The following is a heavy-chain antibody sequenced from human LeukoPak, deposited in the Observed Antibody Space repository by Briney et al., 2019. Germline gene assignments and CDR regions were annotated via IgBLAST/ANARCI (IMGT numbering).Heavy chain of an antibody. V-gene: IGHV3-23*01. CDR2: ISGSGGST. D-gene: IGHD6-19*01. Sequence: GGSLRLSCAASGFTFSSYAMSWVRQAPGKGLGWVSAISGSGGSTYYADSVKGRFTISRDNSKNTLYLQMNSLRAEDTAVYYCACYPEQWLTPFDYWGQGTLVTVSS. CDR1: GFTFSSYA. CDR3: ACYPEQWLTPFDY. J-gene: IGHJ4*02.